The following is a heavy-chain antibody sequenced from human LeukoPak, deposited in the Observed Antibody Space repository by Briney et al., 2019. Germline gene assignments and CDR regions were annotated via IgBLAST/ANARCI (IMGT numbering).Heavy chain of an antibody. Sequence: PSGTLSLTCAVSGGSISSGGYSWSWIRQHPGKGLEWIGYIYYSGSTYYNPSLKSRVTISVDTSKNQFSLKLSSVTAADTAVYYCARGLYLLEDAPAFRWFDPWGQGTLVTVSS. CDR2: IYYSGST. J-gene: IGHJ5*02. D-gene: IGHD2-15*01. CDR1: GGSISSGGYS. V-gene: IGHV4-31*11. CDR3: ARGLYLLEDAPAFRWFDP.